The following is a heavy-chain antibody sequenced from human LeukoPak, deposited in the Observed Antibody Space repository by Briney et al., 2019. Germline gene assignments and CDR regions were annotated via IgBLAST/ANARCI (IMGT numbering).Heavy chain of an antibody. Sequence: GGSLRLSCTASGFSFGDFAMSWFRQAPGKGLEWVGFIRSKPYGGTTEYAASVKGRFTISRDDSKAIAYLQVNSLETEDTAVYYCSRGGGILTAYHPIDYWGQGTLVTVSS. CDR2: IRSKPYGGTT. D-gene: IGHD3-9*01. CDR3: SRGGGILTAYHPIDY. CDR1: GFSFGDFA. J-gene: IGHJ4*02. V-gene: IGHV3-49*03.